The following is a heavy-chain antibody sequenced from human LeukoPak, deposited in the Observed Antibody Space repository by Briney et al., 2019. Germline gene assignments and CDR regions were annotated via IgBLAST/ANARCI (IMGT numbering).Heavy chain of an antibody. CDR1: GYTFTSYG. CDR3: ARGPHRLRSHLFGY. J-gene: IGHJ4*02. Sequence: ASVKVSCKASGYTFTSYGISWVRQAPGQGLEWMGWISAYNGNTNYAQKFQGRVTMTRNTSISTAYMELSSLRSEDTAVYYCARGPHRLRSHLFGYWGQGTLVTVSS. V-gene: IGHV1-18*04. D-gene: IGHD4-17*01. CDR2: ISAYNGNT.